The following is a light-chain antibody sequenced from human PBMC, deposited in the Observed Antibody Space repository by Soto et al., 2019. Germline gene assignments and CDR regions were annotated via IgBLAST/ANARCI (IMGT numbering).Light chain of an antibody. CDR3: SSYTPSSTYV. CDR2: AVH. J-gene: IGLJ1*01. Sequence: QSVLTQPASVSGSPGQSITISCTGSTSDIGGYDYVSWYQQYPGKAPKLIIYAVHSRPSGVSNRFSGSKSGNTASLTISGLQAEDEDDYHCSSYTPSSTYVFGTGTKVTVL. CDR1: TSDIGGYDY. V-gene: IGLV2-14*03.